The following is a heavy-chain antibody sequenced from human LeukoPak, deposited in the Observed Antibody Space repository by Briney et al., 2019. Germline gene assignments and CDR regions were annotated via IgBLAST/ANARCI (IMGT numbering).Heavy chain of an antibody. Sequence: GGSLRLSCAASGFTFSDYWISWVRQAPGKGLEWVANIKQYGTEKYYVDSVKGRFTISRDNAKNSLFLQMNSLRAEDTAVYYCASALPADRFDYWGQGTLVTVSS. CDR3: ASALPADRFDY. D-gene: IGHD2-2*01. CDR1: GFTFSDYW. J-gene: IGHJ4*02. V-gene: IGHV3-7*01. CDR2: IKQYGTEK.